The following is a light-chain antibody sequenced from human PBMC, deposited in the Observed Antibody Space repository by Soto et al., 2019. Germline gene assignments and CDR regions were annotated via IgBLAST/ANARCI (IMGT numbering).Light chain of an antibody. V-gene: IGKV3-15*01. CDR3: QQYNNWPLT. Sequence: EIVLTHSPGTLSLSPWERAALSARTSQSISSNLAWYQQRPGQAPRLLIFGASTRATGIPARFSGSGSGTEFTLTISSLQSEDFAVYSCQQYNNWPLTFGGGTKVDIK. CDR2: GAS. CDR1: QSISSN. J-gene: IGKJ4*01.